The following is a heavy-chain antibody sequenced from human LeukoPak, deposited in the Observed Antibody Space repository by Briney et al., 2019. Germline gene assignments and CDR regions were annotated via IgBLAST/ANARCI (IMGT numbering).Heavy chain of an antibody. CDR1: GFTFSSYG. D-gene: IGHD3-22*01. CDR3: ARDGDAWYYYDSSGQRFDP. J-gene: IGHJ5*02. Sequence: LAGGSLRLSCAASGFTFSSYGMHWVRHAPGKGLVWVSRINSDGSSTSYADSVKGRFTISRDSAKNTLYLQMNSLRAEDTAVYYCARDGDAWYYYDSSGQRFDPWGQGTLVTVSS. CDR2: INSDGSST. V-gene: IGHV3-74*01.